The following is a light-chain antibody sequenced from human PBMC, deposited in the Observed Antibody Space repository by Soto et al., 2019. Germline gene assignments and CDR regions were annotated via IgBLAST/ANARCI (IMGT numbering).Light chain of an antibody. CDR1: QSFSNNY. CDR2: AAS. Sequence: EIVLTQSPGTLSSSPGERATLSCRASQSFSNNYLAWYQQKPGQAPRLLIYAASTRATGIPDRFSGSGSGPDFTLTITRLEPEDFAVYYCQQYGNSRTFGQGTKVEIK. V-gene: IGKV3-20*01. CDR3: QQYGNSRT. J-gene: IGKJ1*01.